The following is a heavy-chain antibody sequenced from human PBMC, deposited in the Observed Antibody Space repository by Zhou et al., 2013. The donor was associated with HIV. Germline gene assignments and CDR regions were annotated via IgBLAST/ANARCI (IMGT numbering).Heavy chain of an antibody. D-gene: IGHD6-19*01. CDR1: GESFSAYY. CDR2: INHSGST. V-gene: IGHV4-34*01. Sequence: QVQLQQWGAGLVKPSETLSLTCAVYGESFSAYYWTWFRQPPGMGLEWIGEINHSGSTNYNPSLKSRVTISVDTSKNQFSLKLTSVTAADTAVYYCARGGDSSGWFPYDAFDMVGPRDNGHRLF. J-gene: IGHJ3*02. CDR3: ARGGDSSGWFPYDAFDM.